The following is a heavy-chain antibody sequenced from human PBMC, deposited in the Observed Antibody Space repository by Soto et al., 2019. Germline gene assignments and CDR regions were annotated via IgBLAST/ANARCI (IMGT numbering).Heavy chain of an antibody. Sequence: SETLSLTCSVSGGSISNFYWSWLRQPPGKGLEWIGYIYYSGSSNYNPSLKSRVTISVDTSKNQFSLRLSSVTAADTAVYFCARYNAASSTYYIDYWGRGALVTVSS. CDR2: IYYSGSS. CDR1: GGSISNFY. V-gene: IGHV4-59*12. J-gene: IGHJ4*02. D-gene: IGHD6-13*01. CDR3: ARYNAASSTYYIDY.